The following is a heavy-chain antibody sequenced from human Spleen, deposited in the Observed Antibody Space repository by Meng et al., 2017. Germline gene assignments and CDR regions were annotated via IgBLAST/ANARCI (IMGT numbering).Heavy chain of an antibody. CDR2: IKQDGSEK. V-gene: IGHV3-7*01. CDR3: ARDGGSYPFDY. J-gene: IGHJ4*02. CDR1: GFTFSTYT. D-gene: IGHD1-26*01. Sequence: GESLKISCAASGFTFSTYTMNWVRQAPGKGLEWVANIKQDGSEKYYVDSVKGRVTISRDNAKNALYLQLNSLRAEDTAVYYCARDGGSYPFDYWGQGTLVTVSS.